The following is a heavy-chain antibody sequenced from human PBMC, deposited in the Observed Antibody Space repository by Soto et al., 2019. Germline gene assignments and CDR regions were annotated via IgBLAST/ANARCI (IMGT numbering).Heavy chain of an antibody. V-gene: IGHV4-39*01. CDR1: GDSITADGSY. D-gene: IGHD3-9*01. Sequence: QVHLLESGPDMVRPSGTLSLTCSVSGDSITADGSYWGWIRRPPGQGLEWVGTISHTGQTFTNPPLSSRLALSLDASTNEFSLRLTSVTAADAGVYFCARQMRGHIPYFGWLSPVTSWGQGTHVTVSS. CDR3: ARQMRGHIPYFGWLSPVTS. CDR2: ISHTGQT. J-gene: IGHJ4*02.